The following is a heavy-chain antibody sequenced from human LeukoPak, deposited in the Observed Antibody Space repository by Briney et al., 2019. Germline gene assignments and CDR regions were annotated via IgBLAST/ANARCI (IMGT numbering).Heavy chain of an antibody. V-gene: IGHV1-8*01. CDR2: MNPNSGNT. D-gene: IGHD2-2*01. CDR1: GYTFISYD. CDR3: ARSVPLPYYYYGMDV. J-gene: IGHJ6*02. Sequence: ASVTVSFKASGYTFISYDINWVRQAAGQGLEWMGWMNPNSGNTGYAQKFQGRVTMTRNTSISTAYMELSSLRSEDTAVYYCARSVPLPYYYYGMDVWGQGTTVTVSS.